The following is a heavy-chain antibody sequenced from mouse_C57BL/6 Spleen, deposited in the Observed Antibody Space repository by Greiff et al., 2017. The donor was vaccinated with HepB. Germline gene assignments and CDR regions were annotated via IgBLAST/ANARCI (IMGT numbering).Heavy chain of an antibody. V-gene: IGHV5-4*01. Sequence: EVQLVESGGGLVKPGGSLKLSCAASGFTFSSYAMSWVRQTPEKRLEWVATISDGGSYTYYTDNVKGRFTISRDNAKNNLYLQMSHLKSEDTAMYYCTRGGFYYGSSYWYFDVWGTGTTVTVSS. D-gene: IGHD1-1*01. CDR3: TRGGFYYGSSYWYFDV. CDR1: GFTFSSYA. J-gene: IGHJ1*03. CDR2: ISDGGSYT.